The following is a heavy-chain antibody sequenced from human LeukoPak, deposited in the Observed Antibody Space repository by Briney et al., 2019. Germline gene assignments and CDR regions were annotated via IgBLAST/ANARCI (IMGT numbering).Heavy chain of an antibody. J-gene: IGHJ4*02. CDR1: GFTFSSYA. V-gene: IGHV3-23*01. Sequence: GGSLRLSCAASGFTFSSYAMSWVRQAPGKGLEWVSAISGSGGSTYYADSVKGRFTISRDNSKNTLYLQMNSLRAEDTAVYYCAKDRVIVVRGVIITSPSAFDYWGQGIMVTVSS. D-gene: IGHD3-10*01. CDR3: AKDRVIVVRGVIITSPSAFDY. CDR2: ISGSGGST.